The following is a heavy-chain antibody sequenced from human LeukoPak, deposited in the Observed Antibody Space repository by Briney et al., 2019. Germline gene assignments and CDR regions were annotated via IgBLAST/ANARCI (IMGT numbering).Heavy chain of an antibody. CDR1: GFTFSGYS. J-gene: IGHJ4*02. CDR2: ISSSSSTI. V-gene: IGHV3-48*02. Sequence: GGSLRLSCAASGFTFSGYSMNWVRHALGKGLEWVSYISSSSSTIYYADSVKGRFTISRDNAKNSLYLQMNSLRDEDTAVYYCAIYRSIGAAGDLSDYWGQGTLVTVSS. CDR3: AIYRSIGAAGDLSDY. D-gene: IGHD6-13*01.